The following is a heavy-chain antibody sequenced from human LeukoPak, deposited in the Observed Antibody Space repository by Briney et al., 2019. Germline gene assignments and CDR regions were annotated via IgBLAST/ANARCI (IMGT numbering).Heavy chain of an antibody. CDR3: VKDMASGYGRGDAFDI. CDR1: GLTFSSYA. J-gene: IGHJ3*02. V-gene: IGHV3-64D*09. D-gene: IGHD5-12*01. Sequence: PGGSLRLSCSASGLTFSSYAIHCVRQAPGKGLEYVSGISSNGGGTYHAGSVKGIFTISRDNSKNTLYLQMSSVRAEDTAVYYCVKDMASGYGRGDAFDIWGQGTLVTVSS. CDR2: ISSNGGGT.